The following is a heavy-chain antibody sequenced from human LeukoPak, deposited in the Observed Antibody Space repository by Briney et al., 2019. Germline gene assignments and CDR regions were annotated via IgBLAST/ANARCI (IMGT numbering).Heavy chain of an antibody. CDR2: IWYDGSNK. CDR3: ARGVDYYENSGTIDY. Sequence: SGGSLRLSCAASGFTFSSYGMHWVRQAPGKGLEWVAIIWYDGSNKKYEDSVKGRFTISRDNSKNTLYLQMNSLRAEDTAVYYCARGVDYYENSGTIDYWGQGTLVTVSS. J-gene: IGHJ4*02. V-gene: IGHV3-33*08. D-gene: IGHD3-22*01. CDR1: GFTFSSYG.